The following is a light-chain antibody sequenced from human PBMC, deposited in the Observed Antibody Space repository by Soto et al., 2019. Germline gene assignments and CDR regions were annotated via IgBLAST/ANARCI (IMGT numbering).Light chain of an antibody. CDR1: QSVSSF. CDR3: QQRSYLVT. J-gene: IGKJ1*01. V-gene: IGKV3-11*01. CDR2: DAS. Sequence: EIVLTQSPATLSLSPGERATLSCRASQSVSSFLAWYQQKPGQAPRLLIYDASTRATGILARFSGSGSGTGFTLIISSLEPEDCAVYYCQQRSYLVTFGQGTKVEIK.